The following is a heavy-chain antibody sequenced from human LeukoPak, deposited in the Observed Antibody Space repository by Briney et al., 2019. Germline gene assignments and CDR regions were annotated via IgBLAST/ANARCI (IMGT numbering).Heavy chain of an antibody. V-gene: IGHV1-69*05. CDR2: IIPIFGTA. D-gene: IGHD1-26*01. CDR3: ARGVREIRGPNWFDP. CDR1: GGTFSSYA. Sequence: GASVKVSCKASGGTFSSYAISWVRQAPGQGLEWMGGIIPIFGTANYAQKFQGRVTITTDESTSTAYRELSSLRSEDTAVYYCARGVREIRGPNWFDPWGQGTLVTVSS. J-gene: IGHJ5*02.